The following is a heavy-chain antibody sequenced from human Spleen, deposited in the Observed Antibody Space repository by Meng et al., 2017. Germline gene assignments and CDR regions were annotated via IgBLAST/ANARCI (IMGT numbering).Heavy chain of an antibody. D-gene: IGHD5-24*01. CDR1: GFTFDDYA. J-gene: IGHJ3*02. Sequence: GGSLRLSCAASGFTFDDYAMHWVRQAPGKGLEWVSLISWDGGSTYYADSVKGRFTISRDNSKNSLYLQMNSLRAEDTALYYCAKVVRWLQLSDAFDIWGQGTMVTVSS. CDR3: AKVVRWLQLSDAFDI. V-gene: IGHV3-43D*03. CDR2: ISWDGGST.